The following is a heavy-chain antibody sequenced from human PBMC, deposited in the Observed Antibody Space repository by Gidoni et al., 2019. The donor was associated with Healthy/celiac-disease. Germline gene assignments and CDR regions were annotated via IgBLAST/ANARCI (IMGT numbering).Heavy chain of an antibody. V-gene: IGHV3-30*18. CDR3: AKVCYYDSSGYWGCFDY. D-gene: IGHD3-22*01. CDR2: ISYDGSNK. Sequence: QVQLVESGGGVVQPGRSLRLSCAASGFTFSSYGMHWVRQAPGKGLEWVAVISYDGSNKYYADSVKGRFTISRDNSKNTLYLQMNSLRAEDTAVYYCAKVCYYDSSGYWGCFDYWGQGTLVTVSS. J-gene: IGHJ4*02. CDR1: GFTFSSYG.